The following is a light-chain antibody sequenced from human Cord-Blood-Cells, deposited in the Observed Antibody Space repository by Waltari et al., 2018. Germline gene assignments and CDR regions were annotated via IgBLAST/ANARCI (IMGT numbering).Light chain of an antibody. Sequence: QSALTQPRSVSGSPGQSVTISCTGTSSDVGGSNDVSWYQQHPGKAPKLMIYDVSKRPSGVPDRFSGSKSGNTASLTISGLQAEDEADYYCCSYAGSFVVFGGGTKLTVL. CDR1: SSDVGGSND. CDR3: CSYAGSFVV. CDR2: DVS. V-gene: IGLV2-11*01. J-gene: IGLJ2*01.